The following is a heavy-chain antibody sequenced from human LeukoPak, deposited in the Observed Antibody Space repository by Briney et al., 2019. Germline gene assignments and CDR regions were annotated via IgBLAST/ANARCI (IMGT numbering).Heavy chain of an antibody. J-gene: IGHJ4*02. Sequence: EASVKVSCKASGGTSSSYAISWVRQAPGQGLEWMGRIIPILGIANYAQKFQGRVTITADKSTSTAYMELSSLRSEDTAVYYCARSYYDSSVDYWGQGTLVTVSS. CDR3: ARSYYDSSVDY. CDR1: GGTSSSYA. V-gene: IGHV1-69*04. CDR2: IIPILGIA. D-gene: IGHD3-22*01.